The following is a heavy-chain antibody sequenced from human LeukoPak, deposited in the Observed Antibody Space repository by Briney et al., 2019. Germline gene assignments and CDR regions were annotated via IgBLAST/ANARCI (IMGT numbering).Heavy chain of an antibody. CDR2: ISGSGSIT. J-gene: IGHJ4*02. V-gene: IGHV3-48*02. Sequence: GGSLRLSCATSGFTFSTYSMTWVRQAPGKGLEWVPYISGSGSITYYADSVKGRFIISRDNDQNSLYLQMNRLRDEDTAVYYCARVSGALGDYWGQGTLVTVSS. CDR3: ARVSGALGDY. CDR1: GFTFSTYS. D-gene: IGHD4-17*01.